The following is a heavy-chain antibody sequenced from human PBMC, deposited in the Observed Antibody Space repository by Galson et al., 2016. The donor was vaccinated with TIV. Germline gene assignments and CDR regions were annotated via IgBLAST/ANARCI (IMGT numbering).Heavy chain of an antibody. CDR1: GYTFSAYY. V-gene: IGHV1-2*02. CDR2: INPNTGGT. J-gene: IGHJ6*02. Sequence: SVKVSCKASGYTFSAYYVHWVRQAPGQGLVWMGWINPNTGGTNYAQKFQGRVSMTRDESISTAYMELTRLKSDDTALYYCARDGSYGLDVWGQGTTVTVSS. CDR3: ARDGSYGLDV.